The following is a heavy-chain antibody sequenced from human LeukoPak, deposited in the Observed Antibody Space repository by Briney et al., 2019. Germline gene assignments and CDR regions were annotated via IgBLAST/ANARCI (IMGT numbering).Heavy chain of an antibody. J-gene: IGHJ4*02. CDR3: AKEREMTMIARRTADF. CDR2: ISSSDFTT. D-gene: IGHD3-22*01. Sequence: GGSLRLSCVASGFTFSSSWMQWVRQAPGQGLVWVSTISSSDFTTYYADSVKGRFTISRDNSKYTLSLQMSGLTADDTAVYYCAKEREMTMIARRTADFWGQGALDIVSS. V-gene: IGHV3-23*01. CDR1: GFTFSSSW.